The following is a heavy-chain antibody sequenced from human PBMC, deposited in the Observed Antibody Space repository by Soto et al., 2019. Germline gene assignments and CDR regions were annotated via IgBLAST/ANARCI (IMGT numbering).Heavy chain of an antibody. CDR2: ISFDGNNQ. CDR3: AKDQDTSGYYSVGD. J-gene: IGHJ4*02. Sequence: RRLSCAASGFKFRSFAMHWVRQAPGQGLEWVAVISFDGNNQYYADFVKGRFTISRDNSKTTLYLQMDSLRAEDTALYFCAKDQDTSGYYSVGDWGRGTLVTVSS. V-gene: IGHV3-30-3*01. D-gene: IGHD3-22*01. CDR1: GFKFRSFA.